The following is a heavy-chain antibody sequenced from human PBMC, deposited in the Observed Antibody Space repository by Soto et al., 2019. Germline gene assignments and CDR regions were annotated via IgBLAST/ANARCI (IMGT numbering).Heavy chain of an antibody. CDR2: VSYDGGNK. V-gene: IGHV3-30-3*01. D-gene: IGHD5-18*01. J-gene: IGHJ4*02. CDR3: VRDRHVDTAMQFDY. Sequence: GGSLRLSCATFGFTFSGFSLHWVRQAPGKGLELVAVVSYDGGNKYYADSVKGRFTVSRDNSKNTLYLQMDSLRAEDTAVYYCVRDRHVDTAMQFDYWGQGTLVTVSS. CDR1: GFTFSGFS.